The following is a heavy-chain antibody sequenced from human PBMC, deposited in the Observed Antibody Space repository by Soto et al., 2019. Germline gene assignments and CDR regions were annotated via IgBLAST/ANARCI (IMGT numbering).Heavy chain of an antibody. V-gene: IGHV4-59*01. CDR1: GGSISSYY. CDR3: ARVPRSSVVVTAIPWFDP. Sequence: QVQLQESGPGLVKPSETLSLTCTVSGGSISSYYWSWIRQPPGKGLEWIGYIYYSGSTNYNPSLKSRVTISVDTSKNQFSLKLSSVTAADTAVYYCARVPRSSVVVTAIPWFDPWGQGTLVTVSS. J-gene: IGHJ5*02. D-gene: IGHD2-21*02. CDR2: IYYSGST.